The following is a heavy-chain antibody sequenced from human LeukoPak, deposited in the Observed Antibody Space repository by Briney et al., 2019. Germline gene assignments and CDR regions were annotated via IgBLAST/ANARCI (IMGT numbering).Heavy chain of an antibody. CDR3: ARTPQWELRDYYYMDV. CDR1: GYIFSTYS. V-gene: IGHV1-18*01. Sequence: ASVKVSCKASGYIFSTYSINWVRQAPGQGLEWMGWISAYNGNTNYAQKLQGRVTMTTDTSTSTAYMELRSLRSDDTAVYYCARTPQWELRDYYYMDVWGKGTTVTVSS. J-gene: IGHJ6*03. CDR2: ISAYNGNT. D-gene: IGHD1-26*01.